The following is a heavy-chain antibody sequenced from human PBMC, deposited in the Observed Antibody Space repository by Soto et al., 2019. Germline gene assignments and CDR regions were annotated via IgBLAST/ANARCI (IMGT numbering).Heavy chain of an antibody. D-gene: IGHD1-26*01. Sequence: GGSLRLSCAASGFTFSTYGMHWVRQAPGKGLEWVAGIRYDGSNQYYADSVKGQFTISRDNSKNTLYMQMDSLRADDTAVCYCARDFTAGATYSGPSYYAMDVWGQGTTVTVSS. V-gene: IGHV3-33*01. J-gene: IGHJ6*02. CDR2: IRYDGSNQ. CDR3: ARDFTAGATYSGPSYYAMDV. CDR1: GFTFSTYG.